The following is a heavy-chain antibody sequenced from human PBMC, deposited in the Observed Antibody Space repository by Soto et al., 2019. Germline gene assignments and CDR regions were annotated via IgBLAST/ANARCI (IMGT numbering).Heavy chain of an antibody. CDR1: GFTFSSYS. D-gene: IGHD1-26*01. CDR3: ARGLWGAKDY. J-gene: IGHJ4*02. CDR2: ISSSSSYI. V-gene: IGHV3-21*01. Sequence: EVQLVESGGGLVKPGGSLRLSCAASGFTFSSYSMNWVRQAPGKGLEWVSSISSSSSYIYYADSVKGRFTISRDNAKNSLYLQMNSLRAEDTALYSCARGLWGAKDYWGQRTLVTVSS.